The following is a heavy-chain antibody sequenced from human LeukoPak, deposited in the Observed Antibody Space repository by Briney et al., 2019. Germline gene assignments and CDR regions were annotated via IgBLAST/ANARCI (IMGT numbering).Heavy chain of an antibody. CDR1: GFTFSRYS. CDR2: ISSSGTSI. CDR3: ARDRDTAFLRADY. J-gene: IGHJ4*02. Sequence: KPGGSLRLSCGASGFTFSRYSMNWVRQAPGKGLEWVSSISSSGTSIYYADSVKGRFTISRDNAKNSLYLQMNSPRAEDTAVYYCARDRDTAFLRADYWGQGTLVTVSS. V-gene: IGHV3-21*01. D-gene: IGHD5-18*01.